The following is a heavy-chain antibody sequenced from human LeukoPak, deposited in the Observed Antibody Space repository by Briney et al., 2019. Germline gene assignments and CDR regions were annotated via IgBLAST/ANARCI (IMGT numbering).Heavy chain of an antibody. CDR3: ATPSGGSRRYFDY. V-gene: IGHV1-69*04. D-gene: IGHD3-16*01. Sequence: ASVKVSWKASGGTFSSYAISWVRQAPGQGLEWMGRIIPIFGIANYAQRFQGRVTITADKSTSTAYMELSSLRSEDTAVYYCATPSGGSRRYFDYWGQGTLVTVSS. J-gene: IGHJ4*02. CDR2: IIPIFGIA. CDR1: GGTFSSYA.